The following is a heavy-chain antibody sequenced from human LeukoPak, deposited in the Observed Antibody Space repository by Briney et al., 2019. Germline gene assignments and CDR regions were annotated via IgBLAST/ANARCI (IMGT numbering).Heavy chain of an antibody. V-gene: IGHV3-30*18. CDR2: ISYDGSNK. D-gene: IGHD6-13*01. CDR3: AKAYSSSWYLSGCFDY. CDR1: GFTFSSYG. J-gene: IGHJ4*02. Sequence: SGGSLRLSCAASGFTFSSYGMHWVRQAPGKGLEWVAVISYDGSNKYYADSVKGLFTISRDNSKNTLYLQMNSLRVEDTAVYYCAKAYSSSWYLSGCFDYWGQGTLVTVSS.